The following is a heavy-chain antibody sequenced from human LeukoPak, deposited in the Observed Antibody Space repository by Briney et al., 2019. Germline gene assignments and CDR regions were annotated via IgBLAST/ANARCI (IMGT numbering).Heavy chain of an antibody. V-gene: IGHV3-48*03. Sequence: PGGSLRLSCAASGFAFDDYAMHWVRHAPGTGLEWVSYISSSGSTISYANPVKGRFTTSRDNAKNSLYLQMNGLRAEDTAVYYCARGLSYADYWGQGTLVTVSS. CDR1: GFAFDDYA. CDR2: ISSSGSTI. J-gene: IGHJ4*02. D-gene: IGHD5-18*01. CDR3: ARGLSYADY.